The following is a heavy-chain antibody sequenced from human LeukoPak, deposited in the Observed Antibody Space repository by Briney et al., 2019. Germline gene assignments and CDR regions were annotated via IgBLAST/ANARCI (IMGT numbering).Heavy chain of an antibody. CDR1: GYTFTGYY. V-gene: IGHV1-2*04. J-gene: IGHJ3*02. D-gene: IGHD2-15*01. CDR2: INPNSGGT. CDR3: ARDVGVVAADAFDI. Sequence: ASVKVSCKAPGYTFTGYYMHWVRQAPGQGLEWMGWINPNSGGTNYAQKFQGWVTMTRDTSISTAYMELSRLRSDDTAVYYCARDVGVVAADAFDIWGQGTMVTVSS.